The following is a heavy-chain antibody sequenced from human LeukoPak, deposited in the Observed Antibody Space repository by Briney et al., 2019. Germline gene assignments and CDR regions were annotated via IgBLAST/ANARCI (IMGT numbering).Heavy chain of an antibody. V-gene: IGHV4-59*01. CDR3: ARNERVGATIYAFDI. Sequence: KPSETLSLTCTVSGGSISSYYWSWIRQPPGKGLEWIGYIYYSGSTNYNPSLKSRVTISVDTSKNQFSLKLSSVTAADTAVYYCARNERVGATIYAFDIWGQGTMVTVSS. D-gene: IGHD1-26*01. J-gene: IGHJ3*02. CDR2: IYYSGST. CDR1: GGSISSYY.